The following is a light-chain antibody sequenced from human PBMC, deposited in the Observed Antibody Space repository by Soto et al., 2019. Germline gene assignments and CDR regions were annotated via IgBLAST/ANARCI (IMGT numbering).Light chain of an antibody. CDR2: DAS. Sequence: DIHMTQSASSLSASVGDSVTILCQASQNINNYLNWYQQKPGRAPKLLIYDASNLEAGVPSRFRGSGSGTDSTFTISRLKPEDIATYYCQQYENLPTFGQGTRLEI. CDR1: QNINNY. V-gene: IGKV1-33*01. CDR3: QQYENLPT. J-gene: IGKJ5*01.